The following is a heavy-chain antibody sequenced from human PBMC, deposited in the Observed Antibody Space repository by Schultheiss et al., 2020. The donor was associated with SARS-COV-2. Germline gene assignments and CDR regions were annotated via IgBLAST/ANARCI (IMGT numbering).Heavy chain of an antibody. CDR3: ARREVGATTYDY. Sequence: GSLRLSCKGSGYSFTSYWIGWVRQMPGKGLEWMGRIDPSDSYTNYSPSFQGHVTISADKSISTAYLQWSSLKASDTAMYYCARREVGATTYDYWGQGTLVTVSS. J-gene: IGHJ4*02. D-gene: IGHD1-26*01. CDR1: GYSFTSYW. CDR2: IDPSDSYT. V-gene: IGHV5-10-1*01.